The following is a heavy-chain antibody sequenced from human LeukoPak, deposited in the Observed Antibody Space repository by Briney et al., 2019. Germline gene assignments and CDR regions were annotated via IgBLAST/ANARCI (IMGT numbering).Heavy chain of an antibody. CDR2: IYTSGST. CDR1: GGSISSYY. J-gene: IGHJ5*02. V-gene: IGHV4-4*07. Sequence: SETLSLTCTVSGGSISSYYWSWIRQPAGKGLEWIGRIYTSGSTNYNPSLKSRVTISVDTSKNQFSLKLSSVTAADTAVYYCAREAYSSSWYWFDPWGQGTLVTVSS. D-gene: IGHD6-13*01. CDR3: AREAYSSSWYWFDP.